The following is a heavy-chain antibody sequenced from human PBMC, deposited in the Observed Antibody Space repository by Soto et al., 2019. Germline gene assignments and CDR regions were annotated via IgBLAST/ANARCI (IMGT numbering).Heavy chain of an antibody. V-gene: IGHV3-73*01. D-gene: IGHD3-10*01. J-gene: IGHJ6*02. CDR1: GFTFSGSA. CDR2: IRSKANSYAT. Sequence: EVQLVESGGGLVQPGGSLKLSCAASGFTFSGSAMHWVRQASGKGLEWVGRIRSKANSYATAYAASVKGRFTISRDDSKTTAYLKMNSRKTEDTAVYYCTRREELLWFGENGRDVWGQGTTVTVSS. CDR3: TRREELLWFGENGRDV.